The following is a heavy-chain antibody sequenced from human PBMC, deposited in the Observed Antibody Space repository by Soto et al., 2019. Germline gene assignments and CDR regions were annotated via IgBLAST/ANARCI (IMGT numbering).Heavy chain of an antibody. J-gene: IGHJ5*02. CDR2: IIPNSGGT. D-gene: IGHD6-6*01. V-gene: IGHV1-2*04. CDR3: ARGNSSSSDWFDP. CDR1: GGTFSSYA. Sequence: QVQLVQSGAEVKKPGSSVKVSCKASGGTFSSYAISWVRQAPGQGLEWMGGIIPNSGGTNYAQKFQGWVTMTRDTSISTAYMELSRLRSDDTAVYYCARGNSSSSDWFDPWGQGTLVTVSS.